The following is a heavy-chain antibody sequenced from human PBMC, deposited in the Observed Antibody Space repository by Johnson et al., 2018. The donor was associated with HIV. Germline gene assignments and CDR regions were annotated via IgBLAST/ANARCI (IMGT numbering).Heavy chain of an antibody. Sequence: EVQLVESGGGLVQPGGSLRLSCAASGFTFSSYDMHWVRQPIGKGLEWVSGIGGAGDTYYPDSVKGRFTISRQNAKKSVFLQMNSLRAEDTAVYFCRRGRAARIDSIRAFDIWGQGTMVTVSS. J-gene: IGHJ3*02. V-gene: IGHV3-13*01. CDR1: GFTFSSYD. CDR3: RRGRAARIDSIRAFDI. D-gene: IGHD1-14*01. CDR2: IGGAGDT.